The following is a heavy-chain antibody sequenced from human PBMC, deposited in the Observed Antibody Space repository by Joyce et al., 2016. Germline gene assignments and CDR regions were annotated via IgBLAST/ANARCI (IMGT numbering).Heavy chain of an antibody. D-gene: IGHD2-2*01. CDR3: TTMVSCSYTSCHDPYYFDY. CDR2: INVKTDGGAT. Sequence: EVQLVESGGGLVKPGGSLRLSCAGSGFTFSNAWLSWVRQAPGKGLEWVGRINVKTDGGATDYAAPVKGRFTILRDDSKKTLYLQMNSLKTEDTAVYYCTTMVSCSYTSCHDPYYFDYWGQGTLVTVSS. J-gene: IGHJ4*02. V-gene: IGHV3-15*01. CDR1: GFTFSNAW.